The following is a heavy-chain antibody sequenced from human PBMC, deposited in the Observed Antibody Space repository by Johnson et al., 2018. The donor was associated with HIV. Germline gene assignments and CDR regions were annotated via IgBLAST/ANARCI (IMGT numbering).Heavy chain of an antibody. D-gene: IGHD2-8*02. J-gene: IGHJ3*02. CDR1: GFTFSSYA. Sequence: QVQPVESGGGVVQPGRPLRLSCAVSGFTFSSYAMHWVRQAPGKGLEWVAIISYDGSNKYYADSVKGRFTISRDNSKNTLYLQMNSLRAEDTAVYYCARDDLRDTGAFDIWGQGTMVTVSS. V-gene: IGHV3-30-3*01. CDR2: ISYDGSNK. CDR3: ARDDLRDTGAFDI.